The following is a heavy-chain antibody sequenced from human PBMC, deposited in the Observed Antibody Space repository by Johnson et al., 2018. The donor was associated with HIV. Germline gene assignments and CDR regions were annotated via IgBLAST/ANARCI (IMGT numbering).Heavy chain of an antibody. D-gene: IGHD2-15*01. CDR1: GFTFSSYA. J-gene: IGHJ3*02. CDR2: ISHDGNSK. Sequence: QVQLVESGGGLVQPGRSLRLSCAASGFTFSSYAMHWVRQAPGKGLEWVAVISHDGNSKYYSDSVKGRFTISRDNSKNSLYLQMNSLRAEDTAVYYCARDKGGGSDAFDIWGQGTMVTVSS. CDR3: ARDKGGGSDAFDI. V-gene: IGHV3-30*04.